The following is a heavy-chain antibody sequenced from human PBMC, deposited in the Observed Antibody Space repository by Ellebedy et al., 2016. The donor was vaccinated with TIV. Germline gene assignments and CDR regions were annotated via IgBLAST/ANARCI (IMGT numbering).Heavy chain of an antibody. CDR1: GGTFNNYA. CDR2: LIPILGIA. D-gene: IGHD3-3*01. V-gene: IGHV1-69*04. J-gene: IGHJ6*02. CDR3: ARDGIRFLEWVYKYGMDV. Sequence: AASVKVSCKASGGTFNNYAISWVRQAPGHGLEWLGRLIPILGIANYAQNFQGRVTITADDSTSTAYMELSSLTSEDSAVYYCARDGIRFLEWVYKYGMDVWGQGTTVTVSS.